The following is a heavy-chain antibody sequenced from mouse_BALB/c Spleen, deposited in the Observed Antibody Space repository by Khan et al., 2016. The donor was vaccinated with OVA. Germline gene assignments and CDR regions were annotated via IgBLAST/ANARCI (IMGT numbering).Heavy chain of an antibody. CDR2: INTYTGEP. Sequence: QIQLVQSGPELKKPGETVKISCKASGYTFTNYRMNWMKQAPGKGLKWMGWINTYTGEPAYADDFKGRFAFSLETSAGTAYLQINNLKNEDMATYFCARETTYWYFEVWGAGTTVTVSS. D-gene: IGHD2-12*01. V-gene: IGHV9-1*02. J-gene: IGHJ1*01. CDR1: GYTFTNYR. CDR3: ARETTYWYFEV.